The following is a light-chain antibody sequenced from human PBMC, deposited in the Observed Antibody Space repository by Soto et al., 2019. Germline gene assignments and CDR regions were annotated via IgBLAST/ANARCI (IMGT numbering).Light chain of an antibody. V-gene: IGKV3-20*01. CDR3: QQYGSSPSIT. Sequence: EIVLPQSPGTLSLSPGEGATLSCRAIQSVSSSYLAWYQQKPGQAPRLLIYGASSRATGIPDRFRGSGSGTDFTLTISRLEPEDFAVYYCQQYGSSPSITFGQGTRLEIK. J-gene: IGKJ5*01. CDR2: GAS. CDR1: QSVSSSY.